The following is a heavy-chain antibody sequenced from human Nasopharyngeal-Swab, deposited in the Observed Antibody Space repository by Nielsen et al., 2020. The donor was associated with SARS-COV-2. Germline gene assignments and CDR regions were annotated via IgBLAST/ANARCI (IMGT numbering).Heavy chain of an antibody. CDR2: ISAYNGNT. D-gene: IGHD2-2*01. CDR3: ARDLGIVVVPAAIARYDY. Sequence: ASVKVSCKASGYTFTSYGISWVRQALGQGLEWMGWISAYNGNTNYAQKLQGRVTMTTDTSTSTAYMELRSLRSDDTAVYYCARDLGIVVVPAAIARYDYWGQGTLVTVSS. J-gene: IGHJ4*02. V-gene: IGHV1-18*01. CDR1: GYTFTSYG.